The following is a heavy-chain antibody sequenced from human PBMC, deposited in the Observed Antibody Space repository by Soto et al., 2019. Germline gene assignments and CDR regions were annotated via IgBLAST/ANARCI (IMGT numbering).Heavy chain of an antibody. CDR2: ISGSGTI. D-gene: IGHD5-18*01. CDR3: ARGKYSYGLYYFDY. CDR1: GFTFSNYA. Sequence: GGSLRLCCAASGFTFSNYAVNWVRQAPGKGLEWVSHISGSGTIYYADSVKGRFTISRDNAKNSLYLQMNSLGDEDTAVYYCARGKYSYGLYYFDYWGQGVLVTVSS. V-gene: IGHV3-48*02. J-gene: IGHJ4*02.